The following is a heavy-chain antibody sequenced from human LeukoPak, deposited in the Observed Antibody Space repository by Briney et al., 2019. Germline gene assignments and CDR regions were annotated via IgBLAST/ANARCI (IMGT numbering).Heavy chain of an antibody. CDR1: GFTVNNAW. V-gene: IGHV3-15*01. J-gene: IGHJ3*02. Sequence: GGSLRLSCAASGFTVNNAWMSWVRQAPGKGLECVGRIKRKTDGGTTDYTAPVKGRFTISRGDSENTLFLQMNNLKTKDTAMYYCTTSLGPASIWGQGTMVTVSS. CDR2: IKRKTDGGTT. CDR3: TTSLGPASI.